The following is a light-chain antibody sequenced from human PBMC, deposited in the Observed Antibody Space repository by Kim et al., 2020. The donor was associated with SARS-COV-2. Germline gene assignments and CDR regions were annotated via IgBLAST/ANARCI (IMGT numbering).Light chain of an antibody. Sequence: GQSITISCTGTSSDVGGYNYVSWYQQHPGKAPKLMIYDVSKRPSGVSNRFSGSNSGNTASLTISGLQAEDEADYYCSSYTSSSYVVFGGGTKLTVL. J-gene: IGLJ2*01. V-gene: IGLV2-14*04. CDR2: DVS. CDR1: SSDVGGYNY. CDR3: SSYTSSSYVV.